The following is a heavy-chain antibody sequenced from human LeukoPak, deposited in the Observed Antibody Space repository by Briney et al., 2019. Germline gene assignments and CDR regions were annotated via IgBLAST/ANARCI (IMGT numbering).Heavy chain of an antibody. CDR2: ISSSSSYI. CDR1: GFTFSSYS. V-gene: IGHV3-21*01. CDR3: ARDYDFWSGSLFDY. J-gene: IGHJ4*02. D-gene: IGHD3-3*01. Sequence: GGSLRLSCAASGFTFSSYSMTWVRQAPGKGLEWVSSISSSSSYIYYADSVKGRFTISRDNAKNSLYLQMNSLRAEDTAVYYCARDYDFWSGSLFDYWGQGTLVTVSS.